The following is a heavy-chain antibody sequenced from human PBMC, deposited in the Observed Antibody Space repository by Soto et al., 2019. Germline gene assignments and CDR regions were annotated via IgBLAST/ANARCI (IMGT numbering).Heavy chain of an antibody. D-gene: IGHD2-15*01. CDR2: ISGSGGST. Sequence: GGSLRLSCAASGFTFSSYAMSWVRQAPGKGVEWVSAISGSGGSTYYADSVKGRFTISRDNAKNTLDLQVNSLRAEDTAVYYGAKESNSDATNWFAPWARGPLATASP. CDR3: AKESNSDATNWFAP. J-gene: IGHJ5*02. CDR1: GFTFSSYA. V-gene: IGHV3-23*01.